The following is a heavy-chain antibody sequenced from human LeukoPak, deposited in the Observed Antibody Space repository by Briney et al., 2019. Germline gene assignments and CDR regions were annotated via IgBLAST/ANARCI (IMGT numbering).Heavy chain of an antibody. CDR2: IKGDASST. Sequence: GGSLRLSCAASGFTLSNNWMHWVRHAPGKGLVWGSRIKGDASSTDYADSVKGRFTISRDNAKNTLLLQMNSLRAEDTAVYYCVRDGVGAPPFDYWGQGVLVTVSS. J-gene: IGHJ4*02. D-gene: IGHD1-26*01. CDR3: VRDGVGAPPFDY. CDR1: GFTLSNNW. V-gene: IGHV3-74*01.